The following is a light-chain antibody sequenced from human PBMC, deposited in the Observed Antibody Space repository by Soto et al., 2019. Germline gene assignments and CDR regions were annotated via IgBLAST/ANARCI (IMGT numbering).Light chain of an antibody. CDR2: SAS. V-gene: IGKV3-20*01. J-gene: IGKJ5*01. Sequence: PVARATLSCRASQSLTGGYLAWFQQKPGQTPRLLIYSASNRATGIPDRFSGSGSGTDFTLTISRLVPEDFVVYYCQQNGSLPITFGQGTRLEIK. CDR3: QQNGSLPIT. CDR1: QSLTGGY.